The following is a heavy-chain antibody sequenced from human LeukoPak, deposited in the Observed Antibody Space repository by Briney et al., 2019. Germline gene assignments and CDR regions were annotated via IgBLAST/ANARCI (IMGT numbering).Heavy chain of an antibody. J-gene: IGHJ4*02. D-gene: IGHD4-11*01. CDR3: ATDLDYTFDY. Sequence: GGSLRLSCAASGFTFSSYWMHWVRQAPGKGLVWISLIKKDGFFSTYADSVKGRFTISRDDAKNPLYLQMDSLRADDTAVYYCATDLDYTFDYWGRGTLVTVSS. V-gene: IGHV3-74*03. CDR1: GFTFSSYW. CDR2: IKKDGFFS.